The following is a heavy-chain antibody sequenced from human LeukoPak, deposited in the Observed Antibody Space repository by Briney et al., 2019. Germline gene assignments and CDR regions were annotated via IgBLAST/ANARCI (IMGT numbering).Heavy chain of an antibody. V-gene: IGHV4-39*01. CDR2: IYYTGRT. CDR3: ARLYYYDSSGPPL. J-gene: IGHJ4*02. CDR1: GGSTSSSSYY. Sequence: SETLSLTCTVSGGSTSSSSYYWGWIRQPPGKGLEWIGNIYYTGRTYYSPSLKSRVTISVDTSKNQFSLKLSSVSAADTAVYYCARLYYYDSSGPPLWGQGTLVTVSS. D-gene: IGHD3-22*01.